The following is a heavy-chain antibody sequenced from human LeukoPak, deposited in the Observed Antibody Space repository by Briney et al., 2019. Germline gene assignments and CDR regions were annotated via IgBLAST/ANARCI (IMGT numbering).Heavy chain of an antibody. CDR3: TTAKNDY. V-gene: IGHV3-48*01. J-gene: IGHJ4*02. Sequence: GGSLRLSCAASGFTFSSYSMNWVRQTSGRRLEWVSYITGSSDTIYYADSVKGRFTISRDNARNSLFLQMNSLRAEDTAVYYCTTAKNDYWGQGTLVTVFS. CDR1: GFTFSSYS. CDR2: ITGSSDTI.